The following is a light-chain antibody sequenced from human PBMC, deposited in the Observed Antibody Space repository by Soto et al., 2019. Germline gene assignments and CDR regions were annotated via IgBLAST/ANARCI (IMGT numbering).Light chain of an antibody. CDR1: QSLIFSDGKIY. CDR2: EVS. J-gene: IGKJ1*01. V-gene: IGKV2-30*01. Sequence: DVVVTQSPLSLPVTLGQPASISCRSSQSLIFSDGKIYLNWFQQRPGQSPRRLIYEVSKRDSGVPDRFSGSGSGPDFTLTISRVEAEDVGVYYCMQRTHWPRTFGQGTKVVIK. CDR3: MQRTHWPRT.